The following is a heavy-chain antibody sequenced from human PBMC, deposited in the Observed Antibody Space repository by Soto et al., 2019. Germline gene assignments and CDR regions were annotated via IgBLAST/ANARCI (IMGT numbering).Heavy chain of an antibody. CDR2: IHYRGDT. V-gene: IGHV4-39*01. J-gene: IGHJ5*02. CDR1: GASISTNHHN. Sequence: QVQLQGSGPGLVRPSETLSLTCTVSGASISTNHHNWAWVRQPPGKGLEWMGNIHYRGDTYFNPSLGSRLSMSVDTSKNQFSLKLTSVTAADTAVYYCASLPSGYPTWCDPWGQGTLVTVSS. D-gene: IGHD3-22*01. CDR3: ASLPSGYPTWCDP.